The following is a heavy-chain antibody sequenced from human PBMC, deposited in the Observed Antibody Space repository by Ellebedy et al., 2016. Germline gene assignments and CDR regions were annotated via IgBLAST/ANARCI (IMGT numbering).Heavy chain of an antibody. V-gene: IGHV3-23*01. J-gene: IGHJ6*02. CDR3: ARDLLVNYYSYYAMDV. CDR2: ISGFDGST. CDR1: GFTFSTFA. Sequence: GESLKISXTASGFTFSTFAMSWVRQTPGKGMEWVSTISGFDGSTYYADSVKGRFTISRDNAKNSLYLQMNSLRAEDTAVYYCARDLLVNYYSYYAMDVWGQGTTVTVSS. D-gene: IGHD1-26*01.